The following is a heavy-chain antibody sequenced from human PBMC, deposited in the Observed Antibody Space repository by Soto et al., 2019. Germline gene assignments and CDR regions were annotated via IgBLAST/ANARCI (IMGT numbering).Heavy chain of an antibody. D-gene: IGHD3-22*01. CDR2: IIPIFGTA. CDR1: GGTFSSYA. Sequence: QVQLVQSGAEVKKPGSSVKVSCKASGGTFSSYAISWVRQAPGQGLECMGGIIPIFGTANYAQKFQGRVTITADDSTSTAYMELSSLRSEDTAVYYCARVIARHYYDSRKVLSGMDVWGQGTTVTVSS. V-gene: IGHV1-69*01. J-gene: IGHJ6*02. CDR3: ARVIARHYYDSRKVLSGMDV.